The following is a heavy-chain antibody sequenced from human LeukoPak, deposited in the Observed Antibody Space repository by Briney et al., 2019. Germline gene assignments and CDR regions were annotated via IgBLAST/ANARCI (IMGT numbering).Heavy chain of an antibody. CDR2: IRSKAYGGTT. J-gene: IGHJ6*02. CDR1: GFTFGDYA. Sequence: PGGSLRLSCTASGFTFGDYAMSWVRQAPGKGLEWVGFIRSKAYGGTTEYAASMKGRFTISRDDSKSIAYLQMNSLKTEDTAVYYCSRCMLRYYYYYGMDVWGQGTTVTVSS. D-gene: IGHD2-8*01. V-gene: IGHV3-49*04. CDR3: SRCMLRYYYYYGMDV.